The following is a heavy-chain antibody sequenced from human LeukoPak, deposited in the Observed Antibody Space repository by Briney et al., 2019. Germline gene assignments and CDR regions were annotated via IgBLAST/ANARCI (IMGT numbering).Heavy chain of an antibody. D-gene: IGHD3-22*01. CDR3: ARGVERAYYYDSSGYQNWFDP. V-gene: IGHV1-69*13. CDR2: IIPIFGTA. J-gene: IGHJ5*02. Sequence: GASVKVSCKASGGTFSSYAISWVRQAPGQGLEWMGGIIPIFGTANYAQKFQGRVTITADESTSTAYMELSSLRSEDTAVYYCARGVERAYYYDSSGYQNWFDPWGQGTLVTVSS. CDR1: GGTFSSYA.